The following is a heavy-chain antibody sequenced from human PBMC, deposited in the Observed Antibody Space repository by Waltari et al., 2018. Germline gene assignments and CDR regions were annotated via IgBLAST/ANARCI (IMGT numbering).Heavy chain of an antibody. CDR2: ISSSGSTI. V-gene: IGHV3-11*04. D-gene: IGHD6-13*01. CDR3: ARERRRQQLVLDWFDP. Sequence: QVQLVESGGGLVKPGGSLRLSCAASGFTFSDYYMSWIREAPGKGLEWVSYISSSGSTIYYADSLKGRFTISRDNAKNSLYLQMNSLRAEDTAVYYCARERRRQQLVLDWFDPWGQGTLVTVSS. J-gene: IGHJ5*02. CDR1: GFTFSDYY.